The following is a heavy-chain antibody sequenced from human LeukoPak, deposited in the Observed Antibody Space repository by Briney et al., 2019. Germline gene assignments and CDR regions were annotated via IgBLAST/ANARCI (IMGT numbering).Heavy chain of an antibody. CDR1: GFTFSRHV. CDR2: INGDGDIT. Sequence: GGSLRLSCAASGFTFSRHVMHWVRQAPGKALEYVLGINGDGDITYNSVKDVISVGDRFTISRDNSKNILYLQMGSLRAEDMAVYYCARDRTYGGATGTLGPWGQGTLVTVSS. D-gene: IGHD1-26*01. J-gene: IGHJ5*02. V-gene: IGHV3-64*01. CDR3: ARDRTYGGATGTLGP.